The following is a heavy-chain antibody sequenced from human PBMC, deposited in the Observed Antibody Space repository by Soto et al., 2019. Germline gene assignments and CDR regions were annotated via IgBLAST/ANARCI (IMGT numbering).Heavy chain of an antibody. J-gene: IGHJ3*02. CDR1: GFTFDDYA. CDR2: ISWNSGSI. CDR3: AKELAAAGLKTGAFDI. D-gene: IGHD6-13*01. Sequence: GGSLRLSCAASGFTFDDYAMHWVRQAPGKGLEWVSGISWNSGSIGYADSVKGRFTISRDNAKNSLYLQMNSLRAEDTALFYCAKELAAAGLKTGAFDICGQGTMVTVSS. V-gene: IGHV3-9*01.